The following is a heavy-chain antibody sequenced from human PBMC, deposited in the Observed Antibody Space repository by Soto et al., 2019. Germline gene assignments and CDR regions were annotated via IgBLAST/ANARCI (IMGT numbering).Heavy chain of an antibody. Sequence: GGSLRLSCAASGFTFSSYWMSWVRQAPGKGLEWVANIKQDGSEKYYVDSVKGRFTISRDNAKNSLYLQMNSLRAEDTAVYYCARDIRRYGYDYYYYYGMDVWGQGTTVTV. CDR2: IKQDGSEK. V-gene: IGHV3-7*03. D-gene: IGHD5-18*01. J-gene: IGHJ6*02. CDR3: ARDIRRYGYDYYYYYGMDV. CDR1: GFTFSSYW.